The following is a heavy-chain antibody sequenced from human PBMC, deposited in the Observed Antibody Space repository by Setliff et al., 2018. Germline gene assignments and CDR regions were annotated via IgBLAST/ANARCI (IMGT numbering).Heavy chain of an antibody. CDR2: IDHSGST. V-gene: IGHV4-38-2*01. J-gene: IGHJ5*02. CDR3: ARRNGEKLDP. Sequence: PSETLSLTCAVSGYSISSGYYWGWIRQPPGKGLEWIGSIDHSGSTHYNPSLKSRVTISVDTSKNQFSLKLSSVTAADTAVYYCARRNGEKLDPWGQGTLVTVSS. CDR1: GYSISSGYY.